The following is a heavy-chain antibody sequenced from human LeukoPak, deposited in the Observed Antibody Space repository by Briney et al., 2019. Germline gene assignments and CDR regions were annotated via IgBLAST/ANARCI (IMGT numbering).Heavy chain of an antibody. V-gene: IGHV3-7*01. J-gene: IGHJ4*02. CDR3: AKFGRGTPPVH. CDR2: IKQDGSEK. D-gene: IGHD3-16*01. CDR1: GFTFSTYW. Sequence: PGGSLRLSCAASGFTFSTYWMSWVRQAPGKGLEWVASIKQDGSEKYYVDSVKGLFTISRDSPQNSLFLQMNSLRAEDTAVYYCAKFGRGTPPVHWGQGTLVTVSS.